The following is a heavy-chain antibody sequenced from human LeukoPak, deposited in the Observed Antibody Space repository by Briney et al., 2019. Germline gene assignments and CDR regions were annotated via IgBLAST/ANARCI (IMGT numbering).Heavy chain of an antibody. D-gene: IGHD2-2*01. V-gene: IGHV1-69*05. CDR2: VVPMFGTP. J-gene: IGHJ4*02. CDR1: GGPFSSHA. Sequence: GASVKVSCKASGGPFSSHAINWVRQAPGQGLEWMGGVVPMFGTPNYEQKFQVSVTITTDESTTTAYMELTSLRSDDTAVYYCATDRYCSSTSCVFFDYWGQGTLVTVSS. CDR3: ATDRYCSSTSCVFFDY.